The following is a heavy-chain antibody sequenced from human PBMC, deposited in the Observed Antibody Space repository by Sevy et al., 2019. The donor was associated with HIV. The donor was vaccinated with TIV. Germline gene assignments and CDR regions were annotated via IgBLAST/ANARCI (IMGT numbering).Heavy chain of an antibody. J-gene: IGHJ3*02. CDR2: IFGSGDVT. Sequence: GGSLRLSCAASGFSFSSYAMNWVRQAPGKGLEWVSTIFGSGDVTYYADSVKGRFTISRDKSKNTVYLQMHSLRAEDTAVYYCAGARYDTSGSFDAFDIWGQGTMVTVS. CDR3: AGARYDTSGSFDAFDI. CDR1: GFSFSSYA. D-gene: IGHD3-22*01. V-gene: IGHV3-23*01.